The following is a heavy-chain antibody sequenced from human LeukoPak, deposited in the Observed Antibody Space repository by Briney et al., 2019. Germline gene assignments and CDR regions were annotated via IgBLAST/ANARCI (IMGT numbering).Heavy chain of an antibody. D-gene: IGHD5/OR15-5a*01. J-gene: IGHJ3*02. Sequence: GGSLRLSCAASGFTFSDYYMSWVRQAPGKGLEWVANIREDGGEIYYLDSVKGRFTISRDNAKNSLYLQMNSLRAEDTAVYYCARGVYAFDIWGQGTMVTVSS. CDR2: IREDGGEI. CDR3: ARGVYAFDI. V-gene: IGHV3-7*04. CDR1: GFTFSDYY.